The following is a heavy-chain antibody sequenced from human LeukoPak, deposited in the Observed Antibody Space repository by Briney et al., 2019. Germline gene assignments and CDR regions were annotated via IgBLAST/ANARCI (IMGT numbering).Heavy chain of an antibody. CDR3: VRVQSGSYARYGMDV. CDR1: GYTLTNYD. V-gene: IGHV1-8*01. D-gene: IGHD1-26*01. J-gene: IGHJ6*02. CDR2: MNPNSGHT. Sequence: VASVKVSCKASGYTLTNYDINWVRQATGQGLEWMGWMNPNSGHTGYTQKFQGRVTMTRDTSISTAYMELSSLRSEDTAVYYCVRVQSGSYARYGMDVWGQGTTVTVSS.